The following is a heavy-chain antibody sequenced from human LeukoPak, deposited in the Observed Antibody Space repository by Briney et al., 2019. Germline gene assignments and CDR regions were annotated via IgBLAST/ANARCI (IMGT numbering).Heavy chain of an antibody. J-gene: IGHJ4*02. V-gene: IGHV4-59*08. CDR1: GGSISSYY. D-gene: IGHD3-10*01. Sequence: SETLSLTCTVSGGSISSYYWSWIRQPPGKGLEWIGYIYYSGSTNYNPSLKSRVTISVDTSKNQFSLKLSSVTAADTAVYYCARATLFRGVPKYYFDYWGQGTLVTVSS. CDR2: IYYSGST. CDR3: ARATLFRGVPKYYFDY.